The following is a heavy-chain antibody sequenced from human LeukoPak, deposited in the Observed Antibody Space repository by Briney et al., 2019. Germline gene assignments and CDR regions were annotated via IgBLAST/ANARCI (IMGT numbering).Heavy chain of an antibody. D-gene: IGHD6-6*01. J-gene: IGHJ4*02. CDR2: IIPILGIA. CDR1: GGTSSNYI. V-gene: IGHV1-69*02. CDR3: ASTYRSSSGASFDY. Sequence: SVKVSCKASGGTSSNYIFSWVRQAPGQGLDWMGRIIPILGIANYAQTFQGRVTITADKSTSTAYMELSSLRSEDTAIYYCASTYRSSSGASFDYWGQGTLVTVSS.